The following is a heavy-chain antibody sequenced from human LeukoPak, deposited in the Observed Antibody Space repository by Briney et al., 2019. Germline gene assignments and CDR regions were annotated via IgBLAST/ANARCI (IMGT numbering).Heavy chain of an antibody. J-gene: IGHJ4*02. CDR2: IYYSGST. CDR1: GGSISNGDHY. CDR3: ARDCYSSSCLLDY. V-gene: IGHV4-31*11. Sequence: PSETLSLTCAVSGGSISNGDHYWSWIRQHPGKGLEWIGHIYYSGSTYYNPSLKSRGIISVETSKNQFSLKLSSVTAADTAVYYCARDCYSSSCLLDYWGQGTVVTVSS. D-gene: IGHD6-13*01.